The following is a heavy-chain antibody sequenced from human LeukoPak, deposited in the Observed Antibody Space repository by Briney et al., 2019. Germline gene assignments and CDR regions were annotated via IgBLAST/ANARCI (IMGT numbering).Heavy chain of an antibody. D-gene: IGHD3-3*01. Sequence: GGSLRLSCAASGFTFSNYSMNWVRQAPGKGLEWVSSISSSSSYIYYADSVKGRFTISRDNAKSSLYLQMNSLRAEDTAVYYCARDEETYHDFWSGYYNWGQGTLVTVSS. V-gene: IGHV3-21*01. CDR1: GFTFSNYS. CDR3: ARDEETYHDFWSGYYN. J-gene: IGHJ4*02. CDR2: ISSSSSYI.